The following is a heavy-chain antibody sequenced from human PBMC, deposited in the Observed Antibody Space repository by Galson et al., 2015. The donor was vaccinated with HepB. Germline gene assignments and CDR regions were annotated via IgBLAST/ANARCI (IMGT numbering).Heavy chain of an antibody. CDR2: IYWDDDK. V-gene: IGHV2-5*02. CDR3: AHSGQKYLRYSSGRDAFDI. D-gene: IGHD6-19*01. CDR1: GFSLSTSGVG. J-gene: IGHJ3*02. Sequence: PALVKPTQTLTLTCTFSGFSLSTSGVGVGWIRQPPGKALEWLALIYWDDDKRYSPSLKSRLTITKDTSKNQVVLTMTNMDPVDTATYYCAHSGQKYLRYSSGRDAFDIWGQGTMVTVSS.